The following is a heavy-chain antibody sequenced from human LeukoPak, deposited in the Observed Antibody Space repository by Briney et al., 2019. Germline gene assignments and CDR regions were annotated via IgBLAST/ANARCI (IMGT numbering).Heavy chain of an antibody. J-gene: IGHJ6*03. D-gene: IGHD3-10*01. Sequence: GGSLRLSCAASGFTVSSNYMSWVRQAPGKGLEWVSVIYSGGSTYYADSVKGRFTISRDNSKNTLYLQMNSLRAEDTAVYYCAKDLEDYGSGSYYEPNYYYYYMDVWGKGTTVTVSS. CDR3: AKDLEDYGSGSYYEPNYYYYYMDV. CDR2: IYSGGST. V-gene: IGHV3-66*01. CDR1: GFTVSSNY.